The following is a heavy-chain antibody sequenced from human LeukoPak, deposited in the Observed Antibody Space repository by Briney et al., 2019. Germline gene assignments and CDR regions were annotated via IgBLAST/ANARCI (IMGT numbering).Heavy chain of an antibody. J-gene: IGHJ6*03. Sequence: GGSLRLSCAASGFIFSSYGMHWVRQAPGKGREWVAFIRYDGSNKYYADSVKGRFTISRDNSKNTLYQQMNSLRAEDTAIYYCAKDGLGGFGDYMDVWGKGTTVTISS. V-gene: IGHV3-30*02. CDR3: AKDGLGGFGDYMDV. D-gene: IGHD3-10*01. CDR1: GFIFSSYG. CDR2: IRYDGSNK.